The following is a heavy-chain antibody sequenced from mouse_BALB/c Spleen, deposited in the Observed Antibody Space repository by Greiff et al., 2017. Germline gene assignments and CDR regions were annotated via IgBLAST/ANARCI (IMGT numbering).Heavy chain of an antibody. CDR1: GFNIKDTY. Sequence: VQLKESGAELVKPGASVKLSCTASGFNIKDTYMHWVKQRPEQGLEWIGRIDPANGNTKYDPKFQGKATITADTSSNTAYLQLSSLTSEDTAVYYCARRNGIWGAYRGQGTLVTVSA. V-gene: IGHV14-3*02. CDR2: IDPANGNT. CDR3: ARRNGIWGAY. J-gene: IGHJ3*01. D-gene: IGHD2-1*01.